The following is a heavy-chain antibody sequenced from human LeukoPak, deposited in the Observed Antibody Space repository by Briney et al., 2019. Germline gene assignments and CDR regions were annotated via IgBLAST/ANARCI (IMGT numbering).Heavy chain of an antibody. CDR2: INPNSGGT. J-gene: IGHJ3*02. CDR1: GYTFTVYD. Sequence: GASVKVSCKASGYTFTVYDMHWVRQAPGQGLEWVGRINPNSGGTNYAQKFQGRVTMTRDTYISKAYMELGRLRSDDTAVYYFVSPLTLGFEALDIWGQGTTVTVSS. V-gene: IGHV1-2*02. D-gene: IGHD3-9*01. CDR3: VSPLTLGFEALDI.